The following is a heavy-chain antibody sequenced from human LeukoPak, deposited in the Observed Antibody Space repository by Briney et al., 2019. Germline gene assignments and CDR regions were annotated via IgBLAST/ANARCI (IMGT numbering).Heavy chain of an antibody. D-gene: IGHD2-2*01. Sequence: EASVKVSCKASGYTFTSYGISWVRQAPGQGLEWMGWINPNSGGTNYAQKFQGRVTMTRDTSISTAYMELSRLRSDDTAVYYCAREGIVVVPAAMAAFDIWGQGTMVTVSS. CDR3: AREGIVVVPAAMAAFDI. V-gene: IGHV1-2*02. J-gene: IGHJ3*02. CDR2: INPNSGGT. CDR1: GYTFTSYG.